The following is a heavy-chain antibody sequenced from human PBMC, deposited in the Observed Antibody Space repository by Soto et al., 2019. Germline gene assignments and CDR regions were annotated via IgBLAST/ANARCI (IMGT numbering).Heavy chain of an antibody. D-gene: IGHD5-12*01. CDR1: GYTFTSSG. Sequence: QVHLVQSGVEVKKPGASVKVSCKASGYTFTSSGIIWVRQAPGQRLEWMGWISANNGNTRSAQKFQGRISLTTDTSTSTAYMELRSLTSDDTAVYYCARGGDWGYALDYWGRGTLVTVSS. CDR3: ARGGDWGYALDY. J-gene: IGHJ4*01. V-gene: IGHV1-18*01. CDR2: ISANNGNT.